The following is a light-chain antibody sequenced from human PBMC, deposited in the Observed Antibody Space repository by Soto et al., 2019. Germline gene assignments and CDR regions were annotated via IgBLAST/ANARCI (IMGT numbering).Light chain of an antibody. CDR3: QQSHIKPIT. V-gene: IGKV1-39*01. CDR1: QSITNY. CDR2: AAS. Sequence: DIQMTQSPSSLSASVGDRVTITCRASQSITNYLTWYQHKPGKAPKLLVYAASSLQSGVPSRFSGSGSGTDFTLTISSLQPQDFTTYFCQQSHIKPITFGPETKVDIK. J-gene: IGKJ3*01.